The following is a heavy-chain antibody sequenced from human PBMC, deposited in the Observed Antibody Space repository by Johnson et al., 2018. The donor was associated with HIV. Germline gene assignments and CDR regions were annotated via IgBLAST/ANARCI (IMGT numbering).Heavy chain of an antibody. CDR2: IKSKTDGGTT. CDR1: GVTFSNAW. J-gene: IGHJ3*02. V-gene: IGHV3-15*01. CDR3: TTDRGGEIAVAGPDAFDI. Sequence: VQLVESGGGLVQPGGSLRLSCAASGVTFSNAWMSWVRQAPGKGLEWVGRIKSKTDGGTTDYAAPVKGRFPISRDDSKNTLYLQMNSLKTEDTAVYYCTTDRGGEIAVAGPDAFDIWGQGTMVTVSS. D-gene: IGHD6-19*01.